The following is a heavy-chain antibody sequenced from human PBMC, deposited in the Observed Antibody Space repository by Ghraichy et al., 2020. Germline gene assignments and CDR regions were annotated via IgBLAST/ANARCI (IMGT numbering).Heavy chain of an antibody. Sequence: GESLNISCAASGFTFSSYGMHWVRQAPGKGLEWVAVISYDGSNKYYADSVKGRFTISRDNSKNTLYLQMNSLRAEDTAVYYCAKDSLEWLLWYGMDVWGQGTTVTVSS. V-gene: IGHV3-30*18. CDR2: ISYDGSNK. D-gene: IGHD3-3*01. CDR3: AKDSLEWLLWYGMDV. J-gene: IGHJ6*02. CDR1: GFTFSSYG.